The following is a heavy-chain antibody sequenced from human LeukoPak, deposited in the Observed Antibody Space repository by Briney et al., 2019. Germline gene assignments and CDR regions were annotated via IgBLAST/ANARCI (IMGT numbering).Heavy chain of an antibody. CDR1: GGSFSGYY. J-gene: IGHJ6*04. D-gene: IGHD3-10*01. Sequence: SETLSLTCAVYGGSFSGYYWSWIRQPPGKGLEWIGEINHSGSTNYNPSLKSRVTISVDTSKNQFSLKLSSVTAADTAVYYCARGTMVRGVINYYYGMDVWGKGTTVTVSS. CDR3: ARGTMVRGVINYYYGMDV. CDR2: INHSGST. V-gene: IGHV4-34*01.